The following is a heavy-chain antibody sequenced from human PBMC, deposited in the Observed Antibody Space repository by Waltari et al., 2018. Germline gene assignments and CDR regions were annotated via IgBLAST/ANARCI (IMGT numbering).Heavy chain of an antibody. CDR1: GFTFSSYW. Sequence: EVQLVESGGGLVQPGGSLRLSCAASGFTFSSYWMSWVRQAPGKGLEWVANIKQEGSEKYYVDSLKGRLTISRDNAKNSLYLQMNSLRAEDTAVYYCARDYHYYDSSGYRGGAFDIWGQGTMVTVSS. J-gene: IGHJ3*02. D-gene: IGHD3-22*01. V-gene: IGHV3-7*03. CDR3: ARDYHYYDSSGYRGGAFDI. CDR2: IKQEGSEK.